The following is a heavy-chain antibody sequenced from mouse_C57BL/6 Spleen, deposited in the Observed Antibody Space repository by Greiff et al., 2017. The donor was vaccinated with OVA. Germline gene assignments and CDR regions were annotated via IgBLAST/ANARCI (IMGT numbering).Heavy chain of an antibody. CDR2: IYPGNSDT. J-gene: IGHJ1*03. Sequence: EVQLVESGPVLARPGASVKMSCKTSGYTFTSYWMHWVKQRPGQGLEWIGAIYPGNSDTSYNQKFKGKAKLTAVTSASTAYMELSSLTNEDSAVYYCTRLDYYGSSYDWYFDVWGTGTTVTVSS. D-gene: IGHD1-1*01. V-gene: IGHV1-5*01. CDR3: TRLDYYGSSYDWYFDV. CDR1: GYTFTSYW.